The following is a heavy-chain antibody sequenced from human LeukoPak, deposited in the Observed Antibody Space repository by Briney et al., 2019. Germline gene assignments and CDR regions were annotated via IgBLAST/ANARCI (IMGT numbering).Heavy chain of an antibody. D-gene: IGHD3-3*01. CDR2: IIPIFGTA. J-gene: IGHJ5*02. V-gene: IGHV1-69*01. Sequence: SVKVSCKASGGTFSGYAISWVRQAPGQGLEWMGGIIPIFGTANYAQKFQGRVTITADESTSTAYMELSSLRSEDTAVYYCAKRNYDFWSGRPNWFDPWGQGTLVTVSS. CDR3: AKRNYDFWSGRPNWFDP. CDR1: GGTFSGYA.